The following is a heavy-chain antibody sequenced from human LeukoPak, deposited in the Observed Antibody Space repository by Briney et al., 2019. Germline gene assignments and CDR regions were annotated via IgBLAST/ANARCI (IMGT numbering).Heavy chain of an antibody. CDR1: GFSPSRYG. D-gene: IGHD1-26*01. J-gene: IGHJ6*03. CDR2: IIASVVSK. V-gene: IGHV3-23*01. CDR3: AKSRAEWELGPEDYYMDV. Sequence: GGSLRLSCAASGFSPSRYGMSWVRPAPGERLGWVSAIIASVVSKYYADSERGRYTISRDTSKNTLYMQMDRLRAEDPAVYYCAKSRAEWELGPEDYYMDVWGKGTTVTITS.